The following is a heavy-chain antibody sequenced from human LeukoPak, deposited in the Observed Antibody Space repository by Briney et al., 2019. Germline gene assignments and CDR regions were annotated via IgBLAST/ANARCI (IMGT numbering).Heavy chain of an antibody. CDR1: GGTFSSYA. Sequence: SVKVSCKASGGTFSSYAISWVRQAPGQGLEWMGGIIPISGTANYAQKFQGRVTITADESTSTAYMELSSLRSEDTAVYYCARENSSSWGPFDYWGQGTLVTVSS. J-gene: IGHJ4*02. CDR3: ARENSSSWGPFDY. V-gene: IGHV1-69*01. D-gene: IGHD6-13*01. CDR2: IIPISGTA.